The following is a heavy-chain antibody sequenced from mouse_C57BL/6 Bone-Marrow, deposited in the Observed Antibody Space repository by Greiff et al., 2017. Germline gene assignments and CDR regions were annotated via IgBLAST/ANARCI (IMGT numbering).Heavy chain of an antibody. J-gene: IGHJ3*01. V-gene: IGHV14-4*01. CDR1: GFNIKDDY. CDR3: TREAWFAY. CDR2: IDPENGDT. Sequence: EVQLQQSGAELVRPGASVKLSCPASGFNIKDDYMHWVKQRPEQGLEWIGWIDPENGDTEYASKFQGKATITADTSSNTAYRQLSSLTSEDTAVYYFTREAWFAYWGQGTLVTVSA.